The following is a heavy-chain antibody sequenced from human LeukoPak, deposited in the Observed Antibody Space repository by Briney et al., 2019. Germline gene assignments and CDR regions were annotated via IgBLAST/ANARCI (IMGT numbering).Heavy chain of an antibody. CDR3: ARDYGDYGWYFDL. CDR1: GGSISSSSYY. D-gene: IGHD4-17*01. CDR2: IYYSGST. J-gene: IGHJ2*01. Sequence: SETLSLTCTVSGGSISSSSYYWGWIRQPPGKGLEWIGSIYYSGSTYYNPSLKSRVTISVDTSKNQFSLKLSSVTAADTAVYYCARDYGDYGWYFDLWGQGTLVTVSS. V-gene: IGHV4-39*01.